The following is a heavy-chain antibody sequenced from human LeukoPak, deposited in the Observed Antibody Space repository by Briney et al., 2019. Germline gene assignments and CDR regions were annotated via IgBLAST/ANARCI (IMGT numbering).Heavy chain of an antibody. V-gene: IGHV4-34*01. CDR3: ARSARLSLDY. J-gene: IGHJ4*02. Sequence: PSETLSLTCAVYGGSFSGYYWSWIRQPPGKGLEWIGEINHSGSTNYNPSLKSRVTISVDTSKDQFSLKLSSVTAADTAVYYCARSARLSLDYWGQGTLVTVFS. D-gene: IGHD6-19*01. CDR2: INHSGST. CDR1: GGSFSGYY.